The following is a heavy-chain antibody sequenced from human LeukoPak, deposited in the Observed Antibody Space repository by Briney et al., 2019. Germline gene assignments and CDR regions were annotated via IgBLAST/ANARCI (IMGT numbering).Heavy chain of an antibody. J-gene: IGHJ4*02. D-gene: IGHD3-10*01. V-gene: IGHV3-74*01. CDR3: ARASNYGSGRYYFDY. CDR2: IKSDESTR. Sequence: GGSLRLSCAASGFTFTSYWMHWVRQAPGKGLVWVSRIKSDESTRDYADFVKGRFTISRDNARNTVYLQMNSLIAEDTAVYYCARASNYGSGRYYFDYWGQGTLVTVSS. CDR1: GFTFTSYW.